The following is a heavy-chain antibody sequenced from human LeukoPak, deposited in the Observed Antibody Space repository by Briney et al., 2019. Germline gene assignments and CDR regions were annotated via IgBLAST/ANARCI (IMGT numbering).Heavy chain of an antibody. CDR2: ISWNSGSI. CDR1: GFTFDDYA. V-gene: IGHV3-9*01. J-gene: IGHJ4*02. D-gene: IGHD6-13*01. CDR3: AKGIIAAAGSFDY. Sequence: PEGSLRLSCAASGFTFDDYAMHWVRQAPGKGLKWVSGISWNSGSIGYADSVKGRSTISRDNAKNSLYLQMNSLRAEDTALYYCAKGIIAAAGSFDYWGQGTLVTVSS.